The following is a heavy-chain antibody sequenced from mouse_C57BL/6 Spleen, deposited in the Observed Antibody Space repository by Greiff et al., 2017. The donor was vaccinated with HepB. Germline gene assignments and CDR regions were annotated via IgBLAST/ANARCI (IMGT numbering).Heavy chain of an antibody. D-gene: IGHD1-1*01. Sequence: EVMLVESGAELVRPGASVKLSCTASGFNIKDYYMHWVKQRPEQGLEWIGRIDPEDGDTEYAPKFQGKATMTADTSSNTAYLQLSSLTSEDTAVYYCTTPATTVVARGYFDVWGTGTTVTVSS. CDR2: IDPEDGDT. CDR1: GFNIKDYY. J-gene: IGHJ1*03. V-gene: IGHV14-1*01. CDR3: TTPATTVVARGYFDV.